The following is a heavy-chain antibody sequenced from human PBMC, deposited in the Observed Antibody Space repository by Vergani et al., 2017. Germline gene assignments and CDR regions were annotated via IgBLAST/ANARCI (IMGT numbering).Heavy chain of an antibody. V-gene: IGHV4-38-2*01. Sequence: QVQLQESGPGLVKPSETLSLTCAVSGYSISTGYYWGWIRQPPGKGLRWIGSIHHSGSTSYNPSLKSRVTISVDTSRNQFSLKLTSVTAADTAVYYCARHLNGASGSYRDFDSWGQGTLVTVSS. CDR1: GYSISTGYY. CDR3: ARHLNGASGSYRDFDS. D-gene: IGHD3-10*01. CDR2: IHHSGST. J-gene: IGHJ4*02.